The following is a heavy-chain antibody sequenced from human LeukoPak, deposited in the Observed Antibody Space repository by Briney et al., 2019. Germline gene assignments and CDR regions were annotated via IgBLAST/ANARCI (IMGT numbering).Heavy chain of an antibody. CDR1: GGSISSSSYY. D-gene: IGHD3-3*01. Sequence: SETLSLTCTVSGGSISSSSYYWGWIRQPPGKGLEWIGSIYYSGSTYYNPSLKSRVTISVDTSKNQFSLKLSSVTAADTAVYYCARDLYYDFWSGYYNWFDPWGQGTLVTVSS. V-gene: IGHV4-39*07. CDR2: IYYSGST. CDR3: ARDLYYDFWSGYYNWFDP. J-gene: IGHJ5*02.